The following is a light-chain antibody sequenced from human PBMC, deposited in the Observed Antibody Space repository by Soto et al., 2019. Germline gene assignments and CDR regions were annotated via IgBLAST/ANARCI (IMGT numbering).Light chain of an antibody. V-gene: IGKV1-12*01. J-gene: IGKJ2*01. Sequence: DIQMTQSPSSVSAPVGDRVTISCRASQDINKWLAWYQQKPGKAPKLLISAASTVQSGVPSRFSDSGSGTEFTRTIQSLQPDDIATDYCQKASSFPHTFGQGTKLEIK. CDR2: AAS. CDR1: QDINKW. CDR3: QKASSFPHT.